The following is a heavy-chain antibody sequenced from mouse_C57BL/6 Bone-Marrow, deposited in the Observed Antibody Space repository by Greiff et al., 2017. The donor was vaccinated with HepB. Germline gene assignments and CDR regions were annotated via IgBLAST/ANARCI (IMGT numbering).Heavy chain of an antibody. CDR3: TRSKVPYYYGSRGFDY. J-gene: IGHJ2*01. CDR2: IDPETGGT. V-gene: IGHV1-15*01. Sequence: VQLQQSGAELVRPGASVTLSCKASGYTFTDYEMHWVKQTPVHGLEWIGAIDPETGGTAYNQKFKGKAILTAAKSSSTAYMELRSLTSEDSAVYYCTRSKVPYYYGSRGFDYWGQGTTLTVSS. D-gene: IGHD1-1*01. CDR1: GYTFTDYE.